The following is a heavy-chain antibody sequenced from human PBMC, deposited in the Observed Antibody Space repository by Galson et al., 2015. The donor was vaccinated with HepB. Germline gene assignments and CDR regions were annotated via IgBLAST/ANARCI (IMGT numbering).Heavy chain of an antibody. J-gene: IGHJ6*02. CDR1: GFTFSSYG. Sequence: SLRLSCAASGFTFSSYGMHWVRQAPGKGLEWVAVIWYDGSNKYYADSVKGRFTISRDNSKNTLYLQMNSLRAEDTAVYFCALIQGPRIAVASTYHSYYVMDVWGQGTSVTVSS. V-gene: IGHV3-33*01. CDR3: ALIQGPRIAVASTYHSYYVMDV. D-gene: IGHD6-19*01. CDR2: IWYDGSNK.